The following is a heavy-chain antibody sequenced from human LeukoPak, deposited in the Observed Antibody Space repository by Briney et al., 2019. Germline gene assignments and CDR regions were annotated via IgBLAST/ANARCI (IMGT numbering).Heavy chain of an antibody. V-gene: IGHV3-30*04. CDR2: YDGDKT. CDR3: ARETGDSGDYLDY. D-gene: IGHD7-27*01. J-gene: IGHJ4*02. Sequence: GGSLRPSCTASGFTLSTYAIHWVRQAPGKGLEWVAYDGDKTYYADSVTGRFTISRDNSKYTLYLQMNSLRAEDTAIYYCARETGDSGDYLDYWGQGTLVTVSS. CDR1: GFTLSTYA.